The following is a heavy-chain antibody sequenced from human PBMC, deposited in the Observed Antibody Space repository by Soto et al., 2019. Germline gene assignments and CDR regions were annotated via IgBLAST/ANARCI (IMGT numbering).Heavy chain of an antibody. V-gene: IGHV3-53*01. CDR3: ARASGSRAFDN. CDR1: GFTVSTHY. D-gene: IGHD1-26*01. Sequence: EVQLVESGGSLIQPGGSLRLSCAASGFTVSTHYVSWVRQAPGKGLEWVSVIYSGGNTYYADSVKGRFTISRDSSKNTVDLQMNSLRAEDTAVYFCARASGSRAFDNWGQGTLVTVSS. CDR2: IYSGGNT. J-gene: IGHJ4*02.